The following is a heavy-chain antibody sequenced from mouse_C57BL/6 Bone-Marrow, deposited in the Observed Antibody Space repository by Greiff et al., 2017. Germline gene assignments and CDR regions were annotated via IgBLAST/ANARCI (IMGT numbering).Heavy chain of an antibody. D-gene: IGHD2-3*01. CDR3: ASRRDDGYWDPFAY. CDR2: ISSGGSYT. CDR1: GFTFSSYG. Sequence: DVPLVESGGDLVKPGGSLKLSCAASGFTFSSYGMSWVRQTPDKRLEWVATISSGGSYTYYPDSVKGRFTISRDNAKNTLYLQMSSLKSEDTAMYYCASRRDDGYWDPFAYWGKGTLVTVSA. J-gene: IGHJ3*01. V-gene: IGHV5-6*01.